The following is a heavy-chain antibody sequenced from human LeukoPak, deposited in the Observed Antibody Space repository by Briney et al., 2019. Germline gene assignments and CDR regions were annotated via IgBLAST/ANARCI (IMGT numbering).Heavy chain of an antibody. V-gene: IGHV4-31*03. CDR1: GGSISSGGYY. CDR3: ARDQYYYDSSGARAFDI. Sequence: PSQTLSLTCTVSGGSISSGGYYWSWIRQHPGKGLEWIGYIYYSGSTYYNPSLKSRVTISVDTSKNQFSLKLSSVTAADTAVYYCARDQYYYDSSGARAFDIWGQGTMVTVSS. J-gene: IGHJ3*02. CDR2: IYYSGST. D-gene: IGHD3-22*01.